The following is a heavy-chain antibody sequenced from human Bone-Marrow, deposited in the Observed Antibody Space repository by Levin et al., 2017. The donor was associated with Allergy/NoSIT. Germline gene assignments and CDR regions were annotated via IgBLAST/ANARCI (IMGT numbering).Heavy chain of an antibody. D-gene: IGHD3-10*01. Sequence: GGSLRLSCAASGFTFPSYEMNWVRQAPGKGLEWIAYISSSALTTYYADSVNGRFTISKDNAKNLLYLQMNNLRAEDTAIYFCASEGVIITWDDAFDLWGQGTMVTVSS. CDR3: ASEGVIITWDDAFDL. J-gene: IGHJ3*01. CDR1: GFTFPSYE. CDR2: ISSSALTT. V-gene: IGHV3-48*03.